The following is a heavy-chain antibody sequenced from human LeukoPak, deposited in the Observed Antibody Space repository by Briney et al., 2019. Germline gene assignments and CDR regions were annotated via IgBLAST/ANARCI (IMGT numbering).Heavy chain of an antibody. CDR3: ARVQGRFLEWLDRLIDY. Sequence: GGSLRLSCAASGFTFSSYSMNWVRQAPGKGLEWVSSISSSSSYIYYADSVKGRFTISRDNAKNSLYLQMNSLRAEDTAVYYCARVQGRFLEWLDRLIDYWGQGTLVTVSS. J-gene: IGHJ4*02. CDR2: ISSSSSYI. V-gene: IGHV3-21*01. D-gene: IGHD3-3*01. CDR1: GFTFSSYS.